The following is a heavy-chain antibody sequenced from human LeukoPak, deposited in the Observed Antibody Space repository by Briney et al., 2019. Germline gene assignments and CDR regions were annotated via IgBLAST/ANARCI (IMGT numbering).Heavy chain of an antibody. Sequence: SETPSVTCDVSGGSVTSTNWWTWVRQPPGKGLEWIGEVHLDGRTNYNPSLKSRVIMSVDLPENHISLKLTSVTAADTAVYYCAREGGFYRPLDYSGQGTLVTVSS. D-gene: IGHD3-3*01. V-gene: IGHV4-4*02. CDR3: AREGGFYRPLDY. CDR1: GGSVTSTNW. J-gene: IGHJ4*02. CDR2: VHLDGRT.